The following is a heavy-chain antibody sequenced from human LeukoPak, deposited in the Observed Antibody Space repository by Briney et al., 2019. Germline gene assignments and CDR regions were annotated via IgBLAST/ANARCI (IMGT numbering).Heavy chain of an antibody. V-gene: IGHV1-18*01. J-gene: IGHJ4*02. CDR2: ISAYNGNT. CDR1: GYTFTSYG. Sequence: ASVKVSCKASGYTFTSYGISWVRQAPGQGLEWMGWISAYNGNTNYAQKLQGRVTMTTDTSTSTAYMELRSLRSDDTAVYYCARVSVPRDVPYYFDYWGQGTLVTVSS. D-gene: IGHD6-6*01. CDR3: ARVSVPRDVPYYFDY.